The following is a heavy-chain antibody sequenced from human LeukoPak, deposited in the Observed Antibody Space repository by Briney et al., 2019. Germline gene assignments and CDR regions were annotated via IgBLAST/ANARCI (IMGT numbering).Heavy chain of an antibody. CDR3: ARDRITIFGVEYYFDY. J-gene: IGHJ4*02. D-gene: IGHD3-3*01. Sequence: PGGSLRLSCAASGFTFSSYSMNWVRQAPGKGLEWVSSISSSSYIYYADSVKGRFTISRDNAKNSLYLQMNSLRAEDTAVYYCARDRITIFGVEYYFDYWGQGTLVTVSS. CDR2: ISSSSYI. V-gene: IGHV3-21*01. CDR1: GFTFSSYS.